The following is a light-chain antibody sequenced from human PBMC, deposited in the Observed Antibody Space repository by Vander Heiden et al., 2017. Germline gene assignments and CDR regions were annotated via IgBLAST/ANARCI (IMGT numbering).Light chain of an antibody. J-gene: IGKJ4*01. CDR1: QSISKS. CDR3: QQSYSPPLT. CDR2: NAS. V-gene: IGKV1-39*01. Sequence: DIHMPQSPTSLSAYVGGTVTIPCRASQSISKSLNWYQQKLHLAPSLLIYNASTLRSGVPARFSGGGSGTDFTLTISRLQPEDFAIYYCQQSYSPPLTFGGGTKVEIQ.